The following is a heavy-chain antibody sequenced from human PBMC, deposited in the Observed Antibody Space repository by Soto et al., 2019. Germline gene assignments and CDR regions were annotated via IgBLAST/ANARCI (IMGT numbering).Heavy chain of an antibody. CDR3: ARLSLVVPAAIHFDY. Sequence: NPSETLSLTCTVSGGSISSSSYYWGWIRQPPGKGLEWIGSIYYSGSTYYNPSLKSRVTISVDTSKNQFSLKLSSVTAADTAVYYCARLSLVVPAAIHFDYWGQGTLVTVSS. J-gene: IGHJ4*02. D-gene: IGHD2-2*01. V-gene: IGHV4-39*01. CDR1: GGSISSSSYY. CDR2: IYYSGST.